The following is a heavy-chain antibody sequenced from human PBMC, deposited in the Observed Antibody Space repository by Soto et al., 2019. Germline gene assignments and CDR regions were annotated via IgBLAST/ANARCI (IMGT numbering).Heavy chain of an antibody. V-gene: IGHV1-2*02. D-gene: IGHD2-15*01. Sequence: QVHLVQSGAEVKNPGASVKVSCEASGYTFTAYYIHRVRQAPGQGLEWMGWISPTSGGTNYAQKFQGRVTMTRDTSISTAYMELSRLTSDDTAVYYCTRDYCSGASCDDYWGQGTLVAVSS. CDR3: TRDYCSGASCDDY. J-gene: IGHJ4*02. CDR2: ISPTSGGT. CDR1: GYTFTAYY.